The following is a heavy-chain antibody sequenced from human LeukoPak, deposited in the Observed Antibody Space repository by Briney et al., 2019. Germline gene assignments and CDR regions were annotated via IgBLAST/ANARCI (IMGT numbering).Heavy chain of an antibody. V-gene: IGHV3-7*01. D-gene: IGHD2-21*01. J-gene: IGHJ4*02. CDR1: GFTFSTCW. CDR3: AKSLVVVNDPPDY. CDR2: IKQDGSER. Sequence: GGSLRRSCAASGFTFSTCWMTWVRQAPGKGLEWVANIKQDGSERYYVDSVKGRFTISRDNAKSSLYLQMNSLRAEDTAVYYCAKSLVVVNDPPDYWGQGTLVTVSS.